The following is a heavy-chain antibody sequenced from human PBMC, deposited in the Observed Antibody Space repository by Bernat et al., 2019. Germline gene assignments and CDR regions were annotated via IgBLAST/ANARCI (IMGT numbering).Heavy chain of an antibody. Sequence: QVQLQESGPGLVKPSETLSLTCTVSGGSISSYYWSWIRQPPGKGLEWIGYIYYCGSTNYNPSLKSRVTISVDTSKNQFSLKLSSVTAADTAVYYCARDSWSRYDFWSGYYSEGFDYWGQGTLVTVSS. D-gene: IGHD3-3*01. V-gene: IGHV4-59*01. CDR2: IYYCGST. CDR1: GGSISSYY. J-gene: IGHJ4*02. CDR3: ARDSWSRYDFWSGYYSEGFDY.